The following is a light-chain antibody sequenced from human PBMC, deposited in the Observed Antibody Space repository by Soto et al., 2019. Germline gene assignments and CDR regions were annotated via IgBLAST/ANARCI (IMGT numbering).Light chain of an antibody. CDR3: QXYSNWPGT. V-gene: IGKV3-15*01. J-gene: IGKJ1*01. CDR1: QSVSSK. Sequence: DIVMTQSPATLSVSPGDGATLSCRASQSVSSKLAWYQQKTGQAPRLLIYGESTRATGTPDGFSGSGSGTELDLTISSLQSEDFAVYYCQXYSNWPGTFGQGTKVDI. CDR2: GES.